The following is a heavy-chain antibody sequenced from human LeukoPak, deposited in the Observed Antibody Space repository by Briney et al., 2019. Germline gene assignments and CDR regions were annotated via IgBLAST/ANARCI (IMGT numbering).Heavy chain of an antibody. CDR3: LVRGVIS. CDR2: ISGSGGST. D-gene: IGHD3-10*01. V-gene: IGHV3-23*04. Sequence: LVESGGGVVQPGGSLRLSCAASGFTFSSYGMHWVRQAPGKGLEWVSAISGSGGSTYHADSVKGRFTISRDDSKNTAYLQMNSLKTEDTAVYYCLVRGVISWGQGTLVTVSS. CDR1: GFTFSSYG. J-gene: IGHJ5*02.